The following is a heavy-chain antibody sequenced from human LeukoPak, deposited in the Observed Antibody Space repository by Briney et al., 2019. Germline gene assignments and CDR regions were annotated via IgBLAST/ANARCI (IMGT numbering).Heavy chain of an antibody. J-gene: IGHJ5*02. Sequence: GGSLRLSCASSVFTFSSYAMSGVRQAPAKGLEWVSAISGSGGSTYYADSVKGRFTISRDNSKNTLYLQMNSLRAEDTAVYYCAKGRVSFDPWGEGTLVTVSS. CDR2: ISGSGGST. CDR3: AKGRVSFDP. D-gene: IGHD6-6*01. CDR1: VFTFSSYA. V-gene: IGHV3-23*01.